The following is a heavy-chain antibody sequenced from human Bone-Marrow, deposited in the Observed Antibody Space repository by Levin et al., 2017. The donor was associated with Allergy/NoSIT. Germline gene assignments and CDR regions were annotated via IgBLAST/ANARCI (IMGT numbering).Heavy chain of an antibody. V-gene: IGHV3-11*01. J-gene: IGHJ4*02. Sequence: GGSLRLSCAASGFTFNNYYMSWIRQAPGKGLEWISFISATGNTIYYADSVKGRFTISRDDAKNSLYLQMNSLTAEDTAIYYCTRTGDGGYFDYWGQGALVTVSS. CDR2: ISATGNTI. CDR1: GFTFNNYY. CDR3: TRTGDGGYFDY. D-gene: IGHD2-15*01.